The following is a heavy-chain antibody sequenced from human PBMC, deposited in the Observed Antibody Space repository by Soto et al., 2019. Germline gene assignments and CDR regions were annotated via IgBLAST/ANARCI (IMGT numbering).Heavy chain of an antibody. CDR3: ARLIYPWEQLNPGHDY. Sequence: SETLSLTCTVSGGSISSSSYYWGWIRQPPGKGLEWIGSIYYSGSTYYNPSLKSRVTISVDTSKNQFSLKLSSVTAADTAVYYCARLIYPWEQLNPGHDYWGQGTLVTVSS. D-gene: IGHD1-26*01. CDR1: GGSISSSSYY. V-gene: IGHV4-39*01. CDR2: IYYSGST. J-gene: IGHJ4*02.